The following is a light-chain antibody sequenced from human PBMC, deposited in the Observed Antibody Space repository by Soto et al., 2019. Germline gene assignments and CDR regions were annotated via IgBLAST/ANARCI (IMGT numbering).Light chain of an antibody. CDR2: TSG. V-gene: IGKV1-39*01. CDR1: QRITTY. J-gene: IGKJ2*01. CDR3: EQTYSTPYT. Sequence: IHMTQSPSSLSASVGDRVTITCRASQRITTYLNWYPQKPRQAPKLLIATSGTLQRGLPSRFRGSGSGTDFTLTITSIHHADLATYVCEQTYSTPYTFGQGNKVETK.